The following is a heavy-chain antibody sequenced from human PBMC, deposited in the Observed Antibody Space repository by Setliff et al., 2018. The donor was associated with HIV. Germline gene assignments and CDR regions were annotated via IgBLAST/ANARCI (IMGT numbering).Heavy chain of an antibody. CDR1: GYTFTSYY. J-gene: IGHJ4*02. D-gene: IGHD6-6*01. CDR3: TTNIAARPEGGFDF. CDR2: INPSGGST. Sequence: ASVKVSCKASGYTFTSYYMHWVRQAPGQGLEWMGTINPSGGSTSYAQKFQGRVTMTRDTSTSTVYMELSSLRSEDTAVYYCTTNIAARPEGGFDFWGQGTLVTVSS. V-gene: IGHV1-46*01.